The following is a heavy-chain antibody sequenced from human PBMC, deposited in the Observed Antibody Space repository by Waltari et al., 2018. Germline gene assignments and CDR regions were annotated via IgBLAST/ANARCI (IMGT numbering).Heavy chain of an antibody. CDR1: GGSISSYY. D-gene: IGHD7-27*01. CDR2: IYYSGST. Sequence: QVQLQESGPGLVKPSETLSLTCTVSGGSISSYYWSWIRQPPGKGLEWIGYIYYSGSTNYHPSLKSRVTISVDTSKNQFSLKLSSVTAADTAVYYWAGVGAELGIFGGFYWFDPWGQGTLVTVSS. V-gene: IGHV4-59*01. J-gene: IGHJ5*02. CDR3: AGVGAELGIFGGFYWFDP.